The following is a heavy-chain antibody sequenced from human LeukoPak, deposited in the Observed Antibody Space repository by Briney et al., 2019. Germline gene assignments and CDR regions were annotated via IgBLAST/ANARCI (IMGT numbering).Heavy chain of an antibody. CDR1: GGSLSGYY. D-gene: IGHD6-13*01. V-gene: IGHV4-34*01. CDR3: ARATREAAAGNSPYYFDY. J-gene: IGHJ4*02. Sequence: SETLSLTCAVYGGSLSGYYWSWMRQRPGKGLEWMGETNHSGSTNYNTSLKSRATISVATSKHKFSLKLSSVTAADTAVYYCARATREAAAGNSPYYFDYWGQGTLVTVSS. CDR2: TNHSGST.